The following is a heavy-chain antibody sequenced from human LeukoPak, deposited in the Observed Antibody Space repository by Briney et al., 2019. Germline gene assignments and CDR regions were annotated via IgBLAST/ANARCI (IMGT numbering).Heavy chain of an antibody. J-gene: IGHJ3*02. CDR2: LRYDSSNK. CDR3: AKYGSDYLSGHYRGAFDI. CDR1: GFSFGTYG. Sequence: QPGGSLRLSCVASGFSFGTYGMHWVRQVPGKGLEWVSFLRYDSSNKKYADFVKGRFTISRDNSKNTLYLQMNSLRAEDTALYYCAKYGSDYLSGHYRGAFDIWGQGTMVTVSS. V-gene: IGHV3-30*02. D-gene: IGHD3-3*01.